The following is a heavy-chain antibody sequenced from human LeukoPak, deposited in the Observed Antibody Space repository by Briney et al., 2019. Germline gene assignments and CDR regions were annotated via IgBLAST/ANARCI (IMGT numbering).Heavy chain of an antibody. J-gene: IGHJ6*03. Sequence: PSETLSLTCTVYGGSFSAYYWHWFRQPPGKGLEWIGEINYSGSTKYNPSLKSRVTISIDTSKNQFSLKLSSVTAADTAVYYCAQGGNNMDVWGKGTTVTVSS. V-gene: IGHV4-34*01. CDR3: AQGGNNMDV. CDR2: INYSGST. D-gene: IGHD1/OR15-1a*01. CDR1: GGSFSAYY.